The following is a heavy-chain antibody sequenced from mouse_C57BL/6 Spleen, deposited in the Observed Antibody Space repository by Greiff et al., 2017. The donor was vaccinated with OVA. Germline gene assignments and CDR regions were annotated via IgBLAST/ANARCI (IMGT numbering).Heavy chain of an antibody. CDR1: GYTFTSYW. D-gene: IGHD1-1*01. V-gene: IGHV1-64*01. CDR2: IHPNSSST. CDR3: ARGDYYGSSYFDY. Sequence: QVQLQQPGAELVKPGASVKLSCKASGYTFTSYWMHWVKQRPGQGLEWIGMIHPNSSSTNYNEKFKSKATLTVDKSSSTAYMQLSSLTSEDSAVYDCARGDYYGSSYFDYWGQGTTLTVSS. J-gene: IGHJ2*01.